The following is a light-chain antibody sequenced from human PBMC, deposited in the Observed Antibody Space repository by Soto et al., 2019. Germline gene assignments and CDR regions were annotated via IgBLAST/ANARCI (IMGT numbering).Light chain of an antibody. CDR1: SSDVGSYNL. J-gene: IGLJ1*01. CDR3: CSYAGSSTLYV. CDR2: EGS. V-gene: IGLV2-23*01. Sequence: QSALTQPASVSGSPVQSITISCTGTSSDVGSYNLVSWYQQHPGKAPKLMIYEGSKRPSGVSNRFSGSKSGNTASLTISGLQAEDEADYYCCSYAGSSTLYVFGTGTKVTVL.